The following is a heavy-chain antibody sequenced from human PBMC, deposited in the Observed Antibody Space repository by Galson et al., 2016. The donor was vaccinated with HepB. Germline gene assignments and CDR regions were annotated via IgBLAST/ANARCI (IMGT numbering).Heavy chain of an antibody. CDR1: GGSISSTSYF. Sequence: LSLTCTVSGGSISSTSYFWVWIRQSPGKGLEWIGNIYYDGSTNHNPSLKSRVSISIDKSKNQFSLKLSAVTAADTAMYYCARDRVDSDGPYWYFDLWGRGTLVSVSS. V-gene: IGHV4-39*07. D-gene: IGHD2-15*01. CDR3: ARDRVDSDGPYWYFDL. CDR2: IYYDGST. J-gene: IGHJ2*01.